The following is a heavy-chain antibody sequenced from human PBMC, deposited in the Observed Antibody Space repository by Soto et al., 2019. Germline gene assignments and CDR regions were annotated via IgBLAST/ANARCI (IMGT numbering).Heavy chain of an antibody. CDR3: ASEYCSGGSCHYYGMDV. Sequence: QVQLVESGGGVVQPGRSLRLSCAASGFTFSSYGMHWVRQAPGKGLEWVAVIWYDGSNKYYADSVKGRFTISRDNPKNTLYLQMNSRRGEDTAVYYCASEYCSGGSCHYYGMDVWGQGTTVTVSS. CDR2: IWYDGSNK. D-gene: IGHD2-15*01. V-gene: IGHV3-33*01. J-gene: IGHJ6*02. CDR1: GFTFSSYG.